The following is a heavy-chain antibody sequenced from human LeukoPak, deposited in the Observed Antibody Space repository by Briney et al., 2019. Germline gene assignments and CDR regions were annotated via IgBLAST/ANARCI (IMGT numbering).Heavy chain of an antibody. CDR1: GGSISSSSYY. J-gene: IGHJ6*03. V-gene: IGHV4-39*01. CDR3: ARMRDIRIAARKYYYYYYMDV. CDR2: IYYRGST. D-gene: IGHD6-6*01. Sequence: SETLSLTCTVSGGSISSSSYYWGWIRQPPGKGLEWIGSIYYRGSTYYNPSLKSRVTISVDTSKNQFSLKLSSVTAADTAVYYCARMRDIRIAARKYYYYYYMDVWGKGTTVTVSS.